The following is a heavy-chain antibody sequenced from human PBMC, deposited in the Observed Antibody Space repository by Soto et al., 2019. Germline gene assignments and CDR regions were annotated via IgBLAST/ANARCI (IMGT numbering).Heavy chain of an antibody. J-gene: IGHJ6*02. D-gene: IGHD6-19*01. Sequence: SVKVSCKASGFTFTISAMQWVLQARGQRLEWIGWIVVGSGNTNYAQKFQERVTITRDMSTSTAYMELSSLRSEDTAVYYCAAQQWLVDVYYYYGMDVWGQGTTVTVS. CDR3: AAQQWLVDVYYYYGMDV. V-gene: IGHV1-58*02. CDR2: IVVGSGNT. CDR1: GFTFTISA.